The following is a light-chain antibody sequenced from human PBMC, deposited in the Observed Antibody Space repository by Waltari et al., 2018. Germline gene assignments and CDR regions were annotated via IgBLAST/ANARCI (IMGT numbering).Light chain of an antibody. CDR3: QHYYDKPFT. CDR2: AAS. V-gene: IGKV1-6*01. Sequence: IQMTQSPSALSASVGDRVTISCRASQNIYSNLAWYQQKPGKAPKLLIYAASSLQSGIPSRFSGSGSGTDFTLIISSLQPEDSAAYYCQHYYDKPFTFGPGTKLAIE. J-gene: IGKJ3*01. CDR1: QNIYSN.